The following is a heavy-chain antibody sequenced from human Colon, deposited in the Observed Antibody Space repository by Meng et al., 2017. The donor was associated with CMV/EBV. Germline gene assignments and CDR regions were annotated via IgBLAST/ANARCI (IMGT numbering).Heavy chain of an antibody. CDR3: ARGGAIVVPARYYYYGMDV. CDR1: SGSVTSGDHY. Sequence: SETLSLTCTVSSGSVTSGDHYWSWIRQPPGKGLEWIGYIYYSGSTNYNPSLKSRVTISVDTSKNQFSLKLSSVTAADTAVYYCARGGAIVVPARYYYYGMDVWGQGTTVTVSS. CDR2: IYYSGST. V-gene: IGHV4-61*08. D-gene: IGHD2-2*01. J-gene: IGHJ6*02.